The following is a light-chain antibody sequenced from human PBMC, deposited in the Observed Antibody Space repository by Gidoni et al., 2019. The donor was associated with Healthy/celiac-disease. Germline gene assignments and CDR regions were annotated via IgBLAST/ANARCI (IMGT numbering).Light chain of an antibody. CDR3: QSYDSSNQV. CDR1: SGSIASNY. CDR2: EDN. Sequence: FMLTQPHSVSESPGTPVTISCTRSSGSIASNYVQWYQQRPGSAPTTVIYEDNQRPSGVPDRFSGSIDSSSNSASLTISGLKTEDEADYYCQSYDSSNQVFGGGTKLTVL. J-gene: IGLJ3*02. V-gene: IGLV6-57*04.